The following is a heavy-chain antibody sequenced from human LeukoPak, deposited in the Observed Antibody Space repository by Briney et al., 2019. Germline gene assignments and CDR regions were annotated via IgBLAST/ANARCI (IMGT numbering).Heavy chain of an antibody. D-gene: IGHD2-21*02. V-gene: IGHV1-2*02. J-gene: IGHJ5*02. CDR1: GYTFTGYY. CDR3: ANCGGDCYPDNWFDP. CDR2: INPNSGGT. Sequence: GASVKVSCKASGYTFTGYYMHWVRQAPGQGLEWMGWINPNSGGTNYAQKFQGRVTITADKSTSTAYMELSSLRSEDTAVYYCANCGGDCYPDNWFDPWGQGTLVTVSS.